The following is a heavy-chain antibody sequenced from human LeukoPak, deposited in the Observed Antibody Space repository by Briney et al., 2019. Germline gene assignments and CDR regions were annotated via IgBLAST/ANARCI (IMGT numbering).Heavy chain of an antibody. CDR1: GGSISSSTYY. Sequence: SETLSLTCTVSGGSISSSTYYWVWVRQPPGKGPEWIGSIWHSGTTYSNPSLKSRVTISVDTSKNQFSLKLTSVTAADTAVYYCARHTRVRDGYNLYCFDPWGQGTLVTVSS. CDR3: ARHTRVRDGYNLYCFDP. D-gene: IGHD5-24*01. J-gene: IGHJ5*02. CDR2: IWHSGTT. V-gene: IGHV4-39*01.